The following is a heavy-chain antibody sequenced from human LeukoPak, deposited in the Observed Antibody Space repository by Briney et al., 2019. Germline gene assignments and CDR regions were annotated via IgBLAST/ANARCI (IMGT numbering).Heavy chain of an antibody. CDR3: ARQLDYYDKRDY. CDR1: GYSFTNYG. CDR2: IDPSDSYS. Sequence: HGESLKISCKGSGYSFTNYGISWVRQMPGKGLEWMGRIDPSDSYSNYGPSFQGRVTISADRSISTAYLQWRSLKASDTAMYYCARQLDYYDKRDYWGQGTLVTVAS. D-gene: IGHD3-22*01. J-gene: IGHJ4*02. V-gene: IGHV5-10-1*01.